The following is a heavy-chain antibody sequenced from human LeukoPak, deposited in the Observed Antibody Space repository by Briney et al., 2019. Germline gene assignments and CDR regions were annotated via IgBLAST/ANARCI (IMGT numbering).Heavy chain of an antibody. J-gene: IGHJ6*02. Sequence: ASVKVTCKAAGYTFTSYGIGWVRQAPGQGLGWMGWISAYNGNTNYTKQLQGRVTMTTDTSTRTAYMELRRLRSDNTAVYYCARSVHWGYNYSYGMDVWGQGTTVTVSS. V-gene: IGHV1-18*01. CDR1: GYTFTSYG. D-gene: IGHD7-27*01. CDR2: ISAYNGNT. CDR3: ARSVHWGYNYSYGMDV.